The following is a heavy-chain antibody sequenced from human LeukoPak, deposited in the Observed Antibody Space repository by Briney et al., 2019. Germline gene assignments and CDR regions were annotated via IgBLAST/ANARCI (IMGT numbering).Heavy chain of an antibody. CDR2: IKKDGSEK. Sequence: GGSLRLSCAASGFTFSDHWMSWVRQVPGKGLEWVADIKKDGSEKDEVDSAKGRFTISRDNAKNSLYLEMNSLRAEDTAVYYCARGPSYGARCDYLDYWGQGALVTVSS. CDR1: GFTFSDHW. V-gene: IGHV3-7*01. CDR3: ARGPSYGARCDYLDY. J-gene: IGHJ4*02. D-gene: IGHD4/OR15-4a*01.